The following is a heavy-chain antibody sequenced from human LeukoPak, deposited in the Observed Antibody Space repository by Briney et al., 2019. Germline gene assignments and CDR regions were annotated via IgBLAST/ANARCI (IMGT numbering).Heavy chain of an antibody. CDR2: ISYGGNNR. CDR3: ARDWGFDY. Sequence: GGSLRLSCAASGFSFNTYAMHWVRQAPSKGPEWVSTISYGGNNRFYADSVKGRFTISRDNSKNTVYVEMNSLRDEDTAVYYCARDWGFDYWGQGTLVTVSS. D-gene: IGHD3-16*01. CDR1: GFSFNTYA. J-gene: IGHJ4*02. V-gene: IGHV3-30-3*01.